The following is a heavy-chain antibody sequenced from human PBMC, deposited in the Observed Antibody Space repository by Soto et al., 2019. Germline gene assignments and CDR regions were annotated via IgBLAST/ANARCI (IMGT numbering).Heavy chain of an antibody. J-gene: IGHJ4*02. CDR3: ATNVLRYFDWLYY. V-gene: IGHV1-24*01. CDR1: GYTLTELS. D-gene: IGHD3-9*01. CDR2: FDTEDGET. Sequence: ASVKVSCKASGYTLTELSMPWVGQAPGKGRGWMGGFDTEDGETIYAQKFQGRVTMTEDTSTDTAYMELSSLRSEDTAVYYCATNVLRYFDWLYYWGQGTLVTVSS.